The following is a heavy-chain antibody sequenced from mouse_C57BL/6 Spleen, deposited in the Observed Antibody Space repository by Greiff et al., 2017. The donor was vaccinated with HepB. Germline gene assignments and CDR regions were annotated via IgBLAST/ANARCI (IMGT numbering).Heavy chain of an antibody. V-gene: IGHV1-69*01. CDR1: GYTFTSYW. D-gene: IGHD1-1*01. CDR2: IDPSDSYT. Sequence: VQLQQPGAELVMPGASVKLSCKASGYTFTSYWMHWVKQRPGQGLEWIGEIDPSDSYTNYNQKFKGKSTLTVDKSSSTAYMQLSSLTSEDSAAYYCARILRGNFDYWGQGTTLTVSS. J-gene: IGHJ2*01. CDR3: ARILRGNFDY.